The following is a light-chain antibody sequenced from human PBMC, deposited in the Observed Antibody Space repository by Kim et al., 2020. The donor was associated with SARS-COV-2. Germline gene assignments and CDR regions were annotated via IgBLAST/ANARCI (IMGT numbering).Light chain of an antibody. Sequence: GQSLTISCAGTSSDVGGYNYVSWYQQHPGKAPKLMIYDVSNRPSVVSNRFSGSKSGNTASLTISGLQAEDEADYYCSSYTSSSTNAFGTGTKVTVL. CDR2: DVS. J-gene: IGLJ1*01. V-gene: IGLV2-14*03. CDR1: SSDVGGYNY. CDR3: SSYTSSSTNA.